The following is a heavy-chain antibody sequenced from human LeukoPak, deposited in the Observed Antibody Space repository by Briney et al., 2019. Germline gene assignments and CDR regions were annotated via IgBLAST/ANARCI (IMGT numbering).Heavy chain of an antibody. CDR2: ITNDGSRQ. CDR3: VKSSGTNDYGMDA. V-gene: IGHV3-30*18. CDR1: GFTFNRCG. J-gene: IGHJ6*02. Sequence: GRSLRLSCAASGFTFNRCGMHWVRQAPGKGLEWVAGITNDGSRQYYTDSVKGRFTISRDNSENTLSLQMNSLRDEDTAVYYCVKSSGTNDYGMDAWGQGTTVTVPS. D-gene: IGHD3-10*01.